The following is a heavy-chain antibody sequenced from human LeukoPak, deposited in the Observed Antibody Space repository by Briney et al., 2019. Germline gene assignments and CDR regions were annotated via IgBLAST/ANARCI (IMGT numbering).Heavy chain of an antibody. D-gene: IGHD1-14*01. CDR1: GFTFSSYS. CDR2: ISSSSSTI. V-gene: IGHV3-48*01. CDR3: ARGLRGLEPDAFDI. J-gene: IGHJ3*02. Sequence: GSLRLSCAASGFTFSSYSMNWVRQAPGKGLEWVSYISSSSSTIYYADSVKGRFTISRDNAKNSLYLQMNSLRAEDTAVYYCARGLRGLEPDAFDIWGQGTMVTVSS.